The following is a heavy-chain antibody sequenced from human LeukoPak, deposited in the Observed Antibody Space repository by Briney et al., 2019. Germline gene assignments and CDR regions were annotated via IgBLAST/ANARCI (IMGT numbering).Heavy chain of an antibody. V-gene: IGHV3-21*01. CDR3: AREEFELELHP. D-gene: IGHD1-7*01. Sequence: PGGSLILSCAASGFTFSSHSMNWVRQAPGKGLEWVSSISSSSSYIYYADSVKGRFTISRDNAKNSLYLQMNSLSAEDTAVYYCAREEFELELHPWGQGTLVTVSS. CDR1: GFTFSSHS. J-gene: IGHJ5*02. CDR2: ISSSSSYI.